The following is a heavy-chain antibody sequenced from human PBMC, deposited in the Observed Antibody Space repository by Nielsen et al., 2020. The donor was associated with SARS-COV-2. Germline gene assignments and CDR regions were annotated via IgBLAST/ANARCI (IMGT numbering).Heavy chain of an antibody. CDR1: GYTLTELS. D-gene: IGHD3-10*01. CDR3: ATDPAYLWFGELSY. Sequence: ASVKVSCKVSGYTLTELSMHWVRQAPGKGLAWMGGFDPEDGETIYAQKFQGSVTMTEDTSTDTAYMELSSLRSEDTAVYYCATDPAYLWFGELSYWGQGTLVTVSS. V-gene: IGHV1-24*01. J-gene: IGHJ4*02. CDR2: FDPEDGET.